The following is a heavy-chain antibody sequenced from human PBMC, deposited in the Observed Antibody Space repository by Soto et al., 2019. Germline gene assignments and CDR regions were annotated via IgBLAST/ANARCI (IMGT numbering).Heavy chain of an antibody. J-gene: IGHJ5*02. V-gene: IGHV1-69*13. CDR3: AGKGIAVSEPYNNWFDP. CDR1: GGTFSSYA. Sequence: SVKVSCKASGGTFSSYAISWVRQAPGQGLEWMGGIIPIFGTANYAQKFQGRVTITADESTSTPYMELSSLRSEDTAVYYCAGKGIAVSEPYNNWFDPWGQGTLVTVSA. D-gene: IGHD6-19*01. CDR2: IIPIFGTA.